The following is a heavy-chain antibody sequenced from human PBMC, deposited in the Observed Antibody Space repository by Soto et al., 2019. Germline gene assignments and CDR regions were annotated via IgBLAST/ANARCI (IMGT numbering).Heavy chain of an antibody. V-gene: IGHV1-18*01. D-gene: IGHD1-1*01. CDR1: GYTFTSYG. CDR2: ISAYNGNT. CDR3: ARDVPDAINWPRTPGGFDY. J-gene: IGHJ4*02. Sequence: GASVKVSCKASGYTFTSYGISWVRQAPGQGLEWMGWISAYNGNTNYAQKLQGRVTMTTDTSTSTAYMELRSLRSDDTAVYYCARDVPDAINWPRTPGGFDYWGQGTLVTVSS.